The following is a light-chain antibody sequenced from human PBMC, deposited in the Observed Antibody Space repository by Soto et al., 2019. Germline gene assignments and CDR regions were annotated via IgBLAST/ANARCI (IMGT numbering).Light chain of an antibody. CDR3: QQYHTTPFT. V-gene: IGKV4-1*01. CDR2: WAS. Sequence: DIVMTQSPDSLGMSLGERATINCKSSQNILYKSKNKNYLAWYQQKPGQPPKLLIYWASTRESGVPDRFSGSGSGTDFTLTINGLQAEDAAVYFCQQYHTTPFTFGPGTKVDIK. J-gene: IGKJ3*01. CDR1: QNILYKSKNKNY.